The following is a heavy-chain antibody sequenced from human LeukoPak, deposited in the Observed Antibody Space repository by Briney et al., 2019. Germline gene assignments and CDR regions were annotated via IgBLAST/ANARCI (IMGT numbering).Heavy chain of an antibody. Sequence: PGGSLRLSCAASGFTFSSYGMSWVRQAPGKGLEWVSAISGSGGSTYYADSVKGRFTIPRDNSKNTLYLQMNSLRAEDTAVYYCAKPPYGSGSYYNVDYFDYWGQGTLVTVSS. CDR3: AKPPYGSGSYYNVDYFDY. J-gene: IGHJ4*02. CDR1: GFTFSSYG. CDR2: ISGSGGST. D-gene: IGHD3-10*01. V-gene: IGHV3-23*01.